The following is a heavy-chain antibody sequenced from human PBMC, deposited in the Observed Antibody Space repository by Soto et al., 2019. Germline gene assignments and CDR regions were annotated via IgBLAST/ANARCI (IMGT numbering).Heavy chain of an antibody. J-gene: IGHJ6*02. D-gene: IGHD3-9*01. CDR3: ARLFSTLTSPTRFMDV. CDR2: IHPDDSDT. CDR1: GYSFSSYW. V-gene: IGHV5-51*01. Sequence: PGESLKISCQGSGYSFSSYWIGWLLQMPWKGLEWMGIIHPDDSDTTYSPSFQGQVTISADRSISTAYLQWSSLKASDTAMYYCARLFSTLTSPTRFMDVSGQGTSVTLSS.